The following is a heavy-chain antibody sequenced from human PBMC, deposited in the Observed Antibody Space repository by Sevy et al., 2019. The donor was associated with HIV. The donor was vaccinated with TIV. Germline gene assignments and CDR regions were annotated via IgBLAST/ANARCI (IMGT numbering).Heavy chain of an antibody. CDR2: VSWNSRNI. J-gene: IGHJ6*02. V-gene: IGHV3-9*01. D-gene: IGHD2-21*01. CDR1: GFSFNDHA. CDR3: AKDINRGCDGVNCYPYYYYFYGLDV. Sequence: GGSLRLSCAASGFSFNDHAMHWVRQVPGKGLEWVSGVSWNSRNIGYGDSVKGRFTISRDNANPFLYLEMNSLRPEDTAFYYCAKDINRGCDGVNCYPYYYYFYGLDVWGQGTTVTVSS.